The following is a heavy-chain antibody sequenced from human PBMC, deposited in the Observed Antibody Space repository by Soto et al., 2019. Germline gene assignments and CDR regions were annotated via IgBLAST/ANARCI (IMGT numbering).Heavy chain of an antibody. CDR3: ARDRDPMTTVTEIGC. Sequence: PGGSLRLSCAASGFTFSNYGMHWVRQAPGKGLEWVAVIWYDGSNKCYGDSVKGRFTISRDNSKNTLYLQMNSLRGEDMAVYYCARDRDPMTTVTEIGCWGQGTLVTVSS. CDR1: GFTFSNYG. CDR2: IWYDGSNK. J-gene: IGHJ4*02. V-gene: IGHV3-33*01. D-gene: IGHD4-17*01.